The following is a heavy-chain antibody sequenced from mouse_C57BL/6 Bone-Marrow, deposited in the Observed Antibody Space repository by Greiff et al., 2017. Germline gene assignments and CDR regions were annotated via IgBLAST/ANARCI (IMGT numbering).Heavy chain of an antibody. D-gene: IGHD2-4*01. CDR1: GFTFNTYA. CDR2: IRSKSSNYAT. J-gene: IGHJ3*01. V-gene: IGHV10-3*01. Sequence: EVKLVESGGGLVQPKGSLKLSCAASGFTFNTYAMHWVRQAPGKGLEWVARIRSKSSNYATYYAGTVKDRFTISRDDSQSMLYLQMNNLKTEDTAMYYCVRENIYYDYSWFAYWGQGTLVTVSA. CDR3: VRENIYYDYSWFAY.